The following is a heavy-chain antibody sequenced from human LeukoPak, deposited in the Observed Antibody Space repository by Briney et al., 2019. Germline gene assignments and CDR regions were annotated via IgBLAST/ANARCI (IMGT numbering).Heavy chain of an antibody. CDR3: ARQPAATAAFDI. CDR2: ISYTGGET. V-gene: IGHV4-59*08. Sequence: SETLSLTCSVSGGSINLYYWSWIRQPPGKGLEWIGYISYTGGETNYNPSLKRRLTISVDTSKNQFSLMLTSVTAADTAVYYCARQPAATAAFDIWAQGTMVTVSS. D-gene: IGHD5-18*01. CDR1: GGSINLYY. J-gene: IGHJ3*02.